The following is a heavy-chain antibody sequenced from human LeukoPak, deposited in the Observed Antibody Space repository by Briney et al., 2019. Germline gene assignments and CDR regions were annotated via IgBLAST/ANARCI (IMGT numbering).Heavy chain of an antibody. CDR2: IWYDGSNR. V-gene: IGHV3-33*01. CDR3: ASWRGSGSYGGYFDY. J-gene: IGHJ4*02. D-gene: IGHD3-10*01. Sequence: GGSLRLSCAASGFTFSSYGMYWVRQAPGKGLEWVALIWYDGSNRYCADSVKGRFTISRDNPKNTLYLQMNSLRAEDTAVYYCASWRGSGSYGGYFDYWGQGTLVTVSS. CDR1: GFTFSSYG.